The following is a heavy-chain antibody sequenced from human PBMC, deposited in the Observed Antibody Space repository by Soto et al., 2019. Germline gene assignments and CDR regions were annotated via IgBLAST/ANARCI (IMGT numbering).Heavy chain of an antibody. D-gene: IGHD3-22*01. CDR1: GFTFSSYA. CDR2: ISGSGGST. V-gene: IGHV3-23*01. J-gene: IGHJ4*02. Sequence: PGGSLRLSCAASGFTFSSYAMSWVRQAPGKGLEWVSAISGSGGSTYYADSVKGRFTISRDNSKNTLYLQMNGLRAEDTAVYYCAKFLYYYDCSGYSPFDSWSQGTLVTVSS. CDR3: AKFLYYYDCSGYSPFDS.